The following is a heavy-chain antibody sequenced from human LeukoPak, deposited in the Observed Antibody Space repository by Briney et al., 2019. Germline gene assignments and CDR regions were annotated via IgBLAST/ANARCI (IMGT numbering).Heavy chain of an antibody. D-gene: IGHD3-9*01. Sequence: ASVKVSCKASGYTFTSYYMHWVRQAPGQRLEWMGIINPSGGSTSYAQKFQGRVTMTRDTSTSTVYMELSSLRSEDTAVYYCARVYDILTGYSHPYYWGQGTLVTVSS. CDR2: INPSGGST. J-gene: IGHJ4*02. V-gene: IGHV1-46*01. CDR1: GYTFTSYY. CDR3: ARVYDILTGYSHPYY.